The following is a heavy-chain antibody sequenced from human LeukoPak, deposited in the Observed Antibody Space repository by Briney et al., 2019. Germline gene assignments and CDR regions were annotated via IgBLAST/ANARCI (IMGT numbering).Heavy chain of an antibody. J-gene: IGHJ6*02. CDR2: IYYSGST. D-gene: IGHD5-12*01. Sequence: SETLSLTCTVSGGSISSYYWSWIRQPPGKGLEWIGYIYYSGSTNYNPSLKSRVTISVDTSKNQFSLELSSVTAAGTAVYYCARLSGYDTLGYYYYYYGMDVWGQGTTVTVSS. CDR3: ARLSGYDTLGYYYYYYGMDV. CDR1: GGSISSYY. V-gene: IGHV4-59*08.